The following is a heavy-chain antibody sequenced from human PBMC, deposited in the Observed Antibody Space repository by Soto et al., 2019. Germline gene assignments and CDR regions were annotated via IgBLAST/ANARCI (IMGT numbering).Heavy chain of an antibody. Sequence: SETLSLTCAVSGASLSGSYYYWAWLRQSPGKGPEWTRSAFYTGFTSYNPSLESRVSLSVARWMSNFSLNLCAVTAADTAVYYLATAQKGSNCSYLGHWGQGARVAVSS. CDR1: GASLSGSYYY. V-gene: IGHV4-39*01. J-gene: IGHJ4*02. CDR3: ATAQKGSNCSYLGH. D-gene: IGHD1-7*01. CDR2: AFYTGFT.